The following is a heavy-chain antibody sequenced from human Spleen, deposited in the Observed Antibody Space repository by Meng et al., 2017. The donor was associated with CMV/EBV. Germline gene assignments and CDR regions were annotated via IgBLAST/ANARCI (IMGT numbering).Heavy chain of an antibody. CDR1: GYTFTGYC. Sequence: ASGYTFTGYCMNWVRQAPGQGLEWMGWVNANSGAKDYAQKFQGRVTMTRDTSISTAYMELSRLRSDDTAVYYCARGYCSGASCYIDDWGQGTLVTVSS. J-gene: IGHJ4*02. CDR2: VNANSGAK. D-gene: IGHD2-2*02. CDR3: ARGYCSGASCYIDD. V-gene: IGHV1-2*02.